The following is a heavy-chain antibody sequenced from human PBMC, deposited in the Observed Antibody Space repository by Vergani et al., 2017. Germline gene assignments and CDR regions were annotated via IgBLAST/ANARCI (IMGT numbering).Heavy chain of an antibody. D-gene: IGHD4-23*01. V-gene: IGHV3-33*01. CDR1: GITFSSYG. J-gene: IGHJ4*02. CDR3: AREDDYGGESLFDY. Sequence: QVQLVESGGGVVQPGRSLRLSCAASGITFSSYGMHWVRQAPGKGLEWVAVIWYDGSNKYYADSVKGRFTISRDNSKNTLYLQMNSLRAEDTAVYYCAREDDYGGESLFDYWGQGTLVTVSS. CDR2: IWYDGSNK.